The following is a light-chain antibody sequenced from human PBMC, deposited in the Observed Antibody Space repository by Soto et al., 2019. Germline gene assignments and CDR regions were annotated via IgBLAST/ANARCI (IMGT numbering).Light chain of an antibody. CDR3: QQYDDYPLT. V-gene: IGKV1-5*01. CDR1: QGVRSC. J-gene: IGKJ4*01. CDR2: DAS. Sequence: DIQMTQSPSTLSASVGEKVAITCRASQGVRSCVAWYQQKPGKAPKFLIYDASTLESGVPSRFSGSGSGTEFTLTISSLQPDDFATYYCQQYDDYPLTFGGGTKVDIK.